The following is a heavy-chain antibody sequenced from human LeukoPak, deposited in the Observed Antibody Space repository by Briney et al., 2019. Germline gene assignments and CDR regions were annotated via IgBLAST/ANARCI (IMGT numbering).Heavy chain of an antibody. CDR2: ISAYNGNT. CDR3: ARIYDSSGYYYDAFDI. D-gene: IGHD3-22*01. J-gene: IGHJ3*02. CDR1: GYTFISYG. V-gene: IGHV1-18*01. Sequence: GASVKVSCKASGYTFISYGISWVRQAPGQGLEWMGWISAYNGNTNYAQKFQGRVTMTTDTSTSTAYMELRSLRSDDTAVYYCARIYDSSGYYYDAFDIWDQGTMVTVSS.